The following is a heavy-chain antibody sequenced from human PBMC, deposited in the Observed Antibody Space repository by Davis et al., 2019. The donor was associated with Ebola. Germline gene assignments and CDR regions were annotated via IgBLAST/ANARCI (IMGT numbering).Heavy chain of an antibody. Sequence: ASVMVSCKASGYTFTGYYMHWVRQAPGQGFEWMGWINPNSGGTNYAQKFQGWVTMTRDTSISTAYMELSRLRSDDTAVYYCAREGSSQALYYYGMDVWGQGTTVTVSS. CDR3: AREGSSQALYYYGMDV. V-gene: IGHV1-2*04. CDR1: GYTFTGYY. J-gene: IGHJ6*02. CDR2: INPNSGGT. D-gene: IGHD6-6*01.